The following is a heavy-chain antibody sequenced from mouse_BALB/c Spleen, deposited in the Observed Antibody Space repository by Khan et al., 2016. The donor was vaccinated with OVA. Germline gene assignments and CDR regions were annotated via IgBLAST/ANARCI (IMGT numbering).Heavy chain of an antibody. J-gene: IGHJ2*01. CDR3: ARKNGSDFDY. CDR1: GYSFTGYF. V-gene: IGHV1-20*02. CDR2: INPHIGET. Sequence: IQLVQSGPELVKPGASVKISCKASGYSFTGYFMNWVMQSHGKSLEWIGRINPHIGETFYNQKFKDKATLTVDESSRTAHMEFRSLASEDSAVYYCARKNGSDFDYWGQGTTLTVSS. D-gene: IGHD1-1*01.